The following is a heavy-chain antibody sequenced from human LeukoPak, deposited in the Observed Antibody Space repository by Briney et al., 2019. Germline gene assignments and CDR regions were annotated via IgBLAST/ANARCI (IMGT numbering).Heavy chain of an antibody. CDR1: GFTVSSNY. J-gene: IGHJ4*02. CDR2: IYSGGST. CDR3: ARVMGRYCSSTSCYVDY. V-gene: IGHV3-66*01. D-gene: IGHD2-2*01. Sequence: GGSLRLSCAASGFTVSSNYMSWVRQAPGKGLEWVSVIYSGGSTYYADSVKGRFTISRDNAKNSLYLQMNSLRADDTAVYYCARVMGRYCSSTSCYVDYWGQGTLVTVSS.